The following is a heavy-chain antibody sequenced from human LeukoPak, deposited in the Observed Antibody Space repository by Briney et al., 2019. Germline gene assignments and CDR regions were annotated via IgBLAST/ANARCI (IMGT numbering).Heavy chain of an antibody. CDR3: RSMITFGGL. D-gene: IGHD3-16*01. CDR1: GFTFSSYG. Sequence: GGSLRLSCAASGFTFSSYGMHWVRQAPGKGLEWVAVISYDGSNKYYADSGKGRFTISRDNSKNTLYLQMNSLRAEDTAVYYCRSMITFGGLWGQGTLVTVSS. J-gene: IGHJ4*02. V-gene: IGHV3-30*03. CDR2: ISYDGSNK.